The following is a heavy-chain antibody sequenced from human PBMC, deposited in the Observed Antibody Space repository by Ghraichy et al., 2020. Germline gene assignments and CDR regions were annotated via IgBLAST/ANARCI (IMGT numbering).Heavy chain of an antibody. D-gene: IGHD4-23*01. CDR1: GFTFSSYA. CDR3: LELQDAFDI. CDR2: ISGSGGST. V-gene: IGHV3-23*01. Sequence: GESLNISCAASGFTFSSYAMSWVRQAPGKGLEWVSAISGSGGSTYYADSVKGRFTISRDNSKNTLYLQMNSLRAEDTAVYYCLELQDAFDIWGQGTMVTVSS. J-gene: IGHJ3*02.